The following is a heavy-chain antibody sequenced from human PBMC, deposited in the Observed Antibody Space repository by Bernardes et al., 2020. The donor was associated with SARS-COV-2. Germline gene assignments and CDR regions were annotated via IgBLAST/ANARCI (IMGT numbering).Heavy chain of an antibody. CDR1: GGSISSSSHY. V-gene: IGHV4-39*01. D-gene: IGHD1-26*01. CDR2: VFYIGST. Sequence: SETLSLTCTVSGGSISSSSHYWGWIRQPPGKGLEWIGSVFYIGSTFYNPSLKSRVTMSVDTSKSQFSLKLSSVTAADTAVYYCARQINFPSGSYSPLYYFDYWGQGILVTVSS. J-gene: IGHJ4*02. CDR3: ARQINFPSGSYSPLYYFDY.